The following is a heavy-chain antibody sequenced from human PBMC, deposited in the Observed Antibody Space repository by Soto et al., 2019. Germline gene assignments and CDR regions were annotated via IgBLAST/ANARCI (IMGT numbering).Heavy chain of an antibody. CDR1: GHSFTNND. D-gene: IGHD3-16*01. V-gene: IGHV1-8*01. J-gene: IGHJ5*02. CDR2: MNPGSGDT. Sequence: ASVKVSCKASGHSFTNNDVSWVRQATGQGLEWMGWMNPGSGDTGYAQKFQGRVTMTRDISTATAYMELSSLRSDDTATYYCARMATFGSLNWFDPWGQGTLVTV. CDR3: ARMATFGSLNWFDP.